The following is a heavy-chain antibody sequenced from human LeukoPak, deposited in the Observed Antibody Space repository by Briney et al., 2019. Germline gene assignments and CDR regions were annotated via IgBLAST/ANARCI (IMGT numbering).Heavy chain of an antibody. CDR1: GFTFSSYG. J-gene: IGHJ4*02. CDR2: ISYDGSNK. D-gene: IGHD3-3*01. CDR3: AKDRRPYDFWSGYQDY. Sequence: GSLRLSCAASGFTFSSYGMHWVRQAPGKGLEWVAVISYDGSNKYYADSVKGRFTISRDNSKNTLYLQMNSLRAEDTAVYYCAKDRRPYDFWSGYQDYWGQGTLVAVSS. V-gene: IGHV3-30*18.